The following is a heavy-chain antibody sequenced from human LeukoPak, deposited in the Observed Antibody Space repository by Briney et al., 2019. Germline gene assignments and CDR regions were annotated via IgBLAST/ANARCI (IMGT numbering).Heavy chain of an antibody. Sequence: GGSLGLSCAASGFTFSSYSMNWVRQAPGKGLEWVSYISSSSSTIYYADSVKGRFTISRDNAKNSVYLQMNSLRAEDTAMYYCARDGWFGDYNWFDPWGQGTLVTVSS. D-gene: IGHD3-10*01. CDR1: GFTFSSYS. CDR2: ISSSSSTI. V-gene: IGHV3-48*01. J-gene: IGHJ5*02. CDR3: ARDGWFGDYNWFDP.